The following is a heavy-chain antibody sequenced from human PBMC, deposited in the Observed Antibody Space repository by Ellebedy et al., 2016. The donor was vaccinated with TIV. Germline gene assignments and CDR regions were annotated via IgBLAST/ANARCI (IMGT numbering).Heavy chain of an antibody. J-gene: IGHJ4*02. D-gene: IGHD1-26*01. V-gene: IGHV3-53*01. Sequence: GESLKISCAASGFTVSNNYMIRVRPAPGNVLEWVSLIYSDGTTFYADSVKGRFIISRDNFTNTLYLQMSSLRAEDTAVYYCATNPSGSHDGWGRGTLVTVSS. CDR2: IYSDGTT. CDR3: ATNPSGSHDG. CDR1: GFTVSNNY.